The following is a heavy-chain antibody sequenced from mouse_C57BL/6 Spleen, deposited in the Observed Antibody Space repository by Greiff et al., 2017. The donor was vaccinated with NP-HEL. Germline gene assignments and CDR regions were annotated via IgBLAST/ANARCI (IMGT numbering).Heavy chain of an antibody. V-gene: IGHV1-50*01. CDR2: IDPSDSYT. Sequence: QVQLQQPGAELVKPGASVKLSCKASGYTFTSYWMQWVKQRPGQGLEWIGEIDPSDSYTNYNQKFKGKATLTVDTSSSTAYMQLSSLTSEDSAVYYCARRKIRDYDYFDYWGQGTTLTVSS. CDR1: GYTFTSYW. J-gene: IGHJ2*01. CDR3: ARRKIRDYDYFDY. D-gene: IGHD2-4*01.